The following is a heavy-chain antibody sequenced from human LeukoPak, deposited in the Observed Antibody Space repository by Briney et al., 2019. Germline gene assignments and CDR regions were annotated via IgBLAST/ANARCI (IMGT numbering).Heavy chain of an antibody. J-gene: IGHJ5*02. CDR3: ASFLSSGYYQTWYDP. V-gene: IGHV4-34*01. CDR2: ITHIGNT. Sequence: PSETLSLTCTVYGGSFSDYYWSWIRQPPGKGLEWIGVITHIGNTSYNPSLRSRVTISLDMSNTHFSLKLSSVTAEDTAVYYCASFLSSGYYQTWYDPWGQGTLVTVSS. D-gene: IGHD3-22*01. CDR1: GGSFSDYY.